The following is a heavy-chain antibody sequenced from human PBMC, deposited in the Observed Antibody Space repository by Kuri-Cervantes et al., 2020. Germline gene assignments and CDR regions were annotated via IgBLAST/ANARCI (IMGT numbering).Heavy chain of an antibody. CDR3: ARDESNFYDSSGYYGY. Sequence: SLKISCAASGFPFRSYAMHWVRQAPAKGLEWVAGISWNSGSIGYADSVKGRFTISRDNAKNSLYLQMKSLRAEDTAVSYCARDESNFYDSSGYYGYWGQGTLVTVSS. CDR2: ISWNSGSI. V-gene: IGHV3-9*01. D-gene: IGHD3-22*01. J-gene: IGHJ4*02. CDR1: GFPFRSYA.